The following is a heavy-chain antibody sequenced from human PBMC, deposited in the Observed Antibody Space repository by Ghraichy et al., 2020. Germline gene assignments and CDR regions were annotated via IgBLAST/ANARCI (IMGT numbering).Heavy chain of an antibody. Sequence: ASVKVSCKASGYTFTSYYMHWVRQAPGQGLEWMGIINPSGGSTSYAQKFQGRVTMTRDTSTSTVYMELSSLRSEDTAVYYCAGPTRYSYGYGGYYYGMDVWGQGTTVTVSS. CDR1: GYTFTSYY. CDR2: INPSGGST. D-gene: IGHD5-18*01. V-gene: IGHV1-46*01. CDR3: AGPTRYSYGYGGYYYGMDV. J-gene: IGHJ6*02.